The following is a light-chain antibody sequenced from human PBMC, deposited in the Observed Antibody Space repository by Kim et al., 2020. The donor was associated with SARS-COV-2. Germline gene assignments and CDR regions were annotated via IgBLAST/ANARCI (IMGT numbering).Light chain of an antibody. CDR2: GAS. CDR3: QQLNSYPHT. V-gene: IGKV1-9*01. J-gene: IGKJ4*01. Sequence: DIQLTQSPSFLSASVGDRVTITCRASQGISSYLAWYQQKPGKAPNLLIYGASTLQSGVPSRFSGSGSGTEFTLTISSLQPEDFATYYCQQLNSYPHTFGEGTKVDIK. CDR1: QGISSY.